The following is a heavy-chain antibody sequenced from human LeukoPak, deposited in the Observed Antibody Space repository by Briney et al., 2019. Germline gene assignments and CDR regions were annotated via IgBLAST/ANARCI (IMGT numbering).Heavy chain of an antibody. CDR2: ISSSSSYI. D-gene: IGHD6-19*01. CDR3: ARLQMSGWYEEYFQH. J-gene: IGHJ1*01. Sequence: GGSLRLSCAASGFTFSSYSMNWVRQAPGKGLEWVSSISSSSSYIYYADSVKGRFTISRDNAKNSLYLQMNSLRAEDTAVYYCARLQMSGWYEEYFQHWGQGTLVTVSS. V-gene: IGHV3-21*01. CDR1: GFTFSSYS.